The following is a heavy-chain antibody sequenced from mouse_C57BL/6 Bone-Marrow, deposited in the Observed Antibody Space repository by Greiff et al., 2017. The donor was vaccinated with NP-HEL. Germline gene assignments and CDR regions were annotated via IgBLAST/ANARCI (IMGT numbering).Heavy chain of an antibody. J-gene: IGHJ2*01. D-gene: IGHD2-3*01. CDR1: GYTFTSYW. Sequence: QVQLQQSGAELVKPGASVKLSCKASGYTFTSYWMHWVKQRPGQGLEWIGNINPSNGGTHYNEKFKSKATLTVEKSSSTAYRQLSSLTSEDSAVYYCAMGDGYINWDFDYWGQGTTLTVSS. CDR2: INPSNGGT. V-gene: IGHV1-53*01. CDR3: AMGDGYINWDFDY.